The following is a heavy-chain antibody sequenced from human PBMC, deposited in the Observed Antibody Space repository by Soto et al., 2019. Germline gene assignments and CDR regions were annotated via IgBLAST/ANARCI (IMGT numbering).Heavy chain of an antibody. J-gene: IGHJ6*02. CDR1: GYTFTSYY. CDR3: ARQGYQLLFYYYYGMDV. D-gene: IGHD2-2*01. CDR2: INPSGGST. V-gene: IGHV1-46*01. Sequence: ASVKVSCKASGYTFTSYYMHWVRQAPGQGLEWMGIINPSGGSTSYAQKFQGRVTMTKDTSTSTVYMELSSLRSEDTAVYYFARQGYQLLFYYYYGMDVWGQGTTVTVSS.